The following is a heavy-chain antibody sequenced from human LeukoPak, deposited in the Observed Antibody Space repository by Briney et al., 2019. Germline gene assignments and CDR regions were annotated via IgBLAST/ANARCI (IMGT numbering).Heavy chain of an antibody. CDR2: IYHSGST. Sequence: SETLSLTCTVSGGSISSGGYYWSWIRQPPGKGLEWIGYIYHSGSTYYNPSLKSRVTISVDTSKNQFSLKLSSVTAADTAVYYCARVRRLRRGIDYWGQGTLVTVSS. J-gene: IGHJ4*02. CDR3: ARVRRLRRGIDY. D-gene: IGHD4-17*01. CDR1: GGSISSGGYY. V-gene: IGHV4-30-2*01.